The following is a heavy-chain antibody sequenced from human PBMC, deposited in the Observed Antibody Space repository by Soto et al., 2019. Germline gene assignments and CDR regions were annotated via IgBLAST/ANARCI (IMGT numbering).Heavy chain of an antibody. J-gene: IGHJ6*02. Sequence: PSETLSLTCAVYGGSLSGYYWSWIRQPPGKGLEWIGEINHSGSTNYNPSLKSRVTISVDTSKNQFSLKLSSVTAADTAVYYCASPGEYSSSYFYYYYYGMDVWGQGTTVTVSS. D-gene: IGHD6-6*01. V-gene: IGHV4-34*01. CDR2: INHSGST. CDR3: ASPGEYSSSYFYYYYYGMDV. CDR1: GGSLSGYY.